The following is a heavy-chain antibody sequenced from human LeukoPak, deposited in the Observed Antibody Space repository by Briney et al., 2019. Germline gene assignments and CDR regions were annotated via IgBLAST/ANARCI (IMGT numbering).Heavy chain of an antibody. CDR3: AREWYSSNWD. CDR2: IRYDGSNK. V-gene: IGHV3-30*02. J-gene: IGHJ4*02. D-gene: IGHD6-13*01. CDR1: GFTFSSYG. Sequence: PGGSLRLSCAASGFTFSSYGMHWVRQAPGKGLEWVAFIRYDGSNKYYADSVKGRFTISRDNAKNSLYLQMNSLRAEDTAIYYCAREWYSSNWDWGQGTLVTVSS.